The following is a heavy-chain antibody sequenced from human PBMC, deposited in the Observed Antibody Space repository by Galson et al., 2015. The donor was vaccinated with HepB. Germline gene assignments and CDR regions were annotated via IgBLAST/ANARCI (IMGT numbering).Heavy chain of an antibody. CDR2: IYYSGST. V-gene: IGHV4-61*01. CDR1: GGSVSSGSYY. D-gene: IGHD3-22*01. Sequence: TLSLTCTVSGGSVSSGSYYWSWIRQPPGKGLEWIGYIYYSGSTNYNPSLKSRVTISVDTSKNQFSLKLSSVTAADTAVYYCARYYYDSSGHGAPDYWGQGTLVTVSS. CDR3: ARYYYDSSGHGAPDY. J-gene: IGHJ4*02.